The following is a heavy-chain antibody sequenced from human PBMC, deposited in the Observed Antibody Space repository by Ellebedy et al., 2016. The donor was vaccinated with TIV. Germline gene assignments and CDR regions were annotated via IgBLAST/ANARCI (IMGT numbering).Heavy chain of an antibody. CDR2: LYYKGSISYSGST. Sequence: SETLSLTXSVSGGSISNGGYYWSWFRQHPGKGLDWIGYLYYKGSISYSGSTYYNPSLKSRVAISVDTSKNQFSLNLTSVTAADTAIYYCARGTYRGSSSNRWGQGTLVTVSS. CDR3: ARGTYRGSSSNR. J-gene: IGHJ4*02. CDR1: GGSISNGGYY. V-gene: IGHV4-31*03. D-gene: IGHD6-13*01.